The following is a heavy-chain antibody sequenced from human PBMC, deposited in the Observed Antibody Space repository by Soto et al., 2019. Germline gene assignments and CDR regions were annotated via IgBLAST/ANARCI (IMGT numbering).Heavy chain of an antibody. CDR1: VFTFSSYA. V-gene: IGHV3-30-3*01. J-gene: IGHJ6*02. CDR2: ISYDGSNK. CDR3: AKDLCGSCPAPAPSIDV. D-gene: IGHD2-21*01. Sequence: QVQLVESGGGVVQPGRSLRLSCAASVFTFSSYAMHWVRQAPGKGLEWVAVISYDGSNKYYADSVKGRFTISRDNSKNTIYMQMNSLRAEDTAVYYCAKDLCGSCPAPAPSIDVWGQGTTVTVSS.